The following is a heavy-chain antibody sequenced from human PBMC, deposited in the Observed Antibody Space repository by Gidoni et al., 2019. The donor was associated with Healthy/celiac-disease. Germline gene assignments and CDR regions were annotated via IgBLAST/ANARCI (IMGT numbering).Heavy chain of an antibody. CDR1: GGSISSGSYY. V-gene: IGHV4-61*02. CDR2: IYTSGST. J-gene: IGHJ5*02. Sequence: QVQLQESGPGLVKPSQTLSLTCTVSGGSISSGSYYWSWIRQPAGKGLEWIGRIYTSGSTNYNPSLKSRVTISVDTSKNQFSLKLSSVTAADTAVYYCARGLDGEQQINWFDPWGQGTLVTVSS. CDR3: ARGLDGEQQINWFDP. D-gene: IGHD6-13*01.